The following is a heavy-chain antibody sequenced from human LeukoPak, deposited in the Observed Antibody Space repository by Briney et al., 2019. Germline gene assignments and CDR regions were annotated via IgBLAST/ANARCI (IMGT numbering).Heavy chain of an antibody. CDR2: IYSGGNT. J-gene: IGHJ4*02. CDR3: ARLTSQLPNLGVAVDDFDY. Sequence: PGGSLRLSCAASGFIVSSNYMSWVRQAPGKGLEWVSLIYSGGNTYYADSVKGRFTISRHNSKNTLYLQMNSLRADDTAVYYCARLTSQLPNLGVAVDDFDYWGQGTLVTVSS. V-gene: IGHV3-53*04. CDR1: GFIVSSNY. D-gene: IGHD2-2*01.